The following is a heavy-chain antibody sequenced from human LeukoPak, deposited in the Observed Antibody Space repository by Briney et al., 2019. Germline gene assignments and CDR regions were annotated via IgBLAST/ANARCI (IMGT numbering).Heavy chain of an antibody. CDR2: ISYDGSNK. J-gene: IGHJ4*02. Sequence: GGSLRLSCVASGFTFSSYGMHWVRQAPGKGLEWVAVISYDGSNKYYADSVKGRFTISRDNSKNTLYLQMNSLRAEDTAVYYCAKDRDGDLFDYWGQGTLVTVSS. V-gene: IGHV3-30*18. CDR1: GFTFSSYG. D-gene: IGHD7-27*01. CDR3: AKDRDGDLFDY.